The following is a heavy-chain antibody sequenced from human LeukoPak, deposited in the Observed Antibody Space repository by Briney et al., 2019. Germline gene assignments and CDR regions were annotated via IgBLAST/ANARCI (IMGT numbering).Heavy chain of an antibody. J-gene: IGHJ5*02. CDR1: GGSISSYY. D-gene: IGHD6-13*01. Sequence: SSETLSLTCTVSGGSISSYYWSWIRQPPGKGLEWIGYIYYSGSTNYNPSLKSRVTISVDTSKNQFSLKLSSVTAADTAVYYCARGVGGIAAAGLGNWFDPWGQGTLVTVSS. CDR2: IYYSGST. CDR3: ARGVGGIAAAGLGNWFDP. V-gene: IGHV4-59*01.